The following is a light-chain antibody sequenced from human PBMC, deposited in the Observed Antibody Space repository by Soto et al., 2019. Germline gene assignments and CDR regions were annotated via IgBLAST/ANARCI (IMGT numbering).Light chain of an antibody. CDR3: SSYTTTSTLV. V-gene: IGLV2-14*01. J-gene: IGLJ2*01. Sequence: QSALTQPASVSGSPGQSITISCIGTSSDISAYNSVSWYQQHPGKAPKLMIYEVSSRPSGVSNRFSGSKSGNTASLTISGLHTEDEAAYYCSSYTTTSTLVFGGGTKVTVL. CDR1: SSDISAYNS. CDR2: EVS.